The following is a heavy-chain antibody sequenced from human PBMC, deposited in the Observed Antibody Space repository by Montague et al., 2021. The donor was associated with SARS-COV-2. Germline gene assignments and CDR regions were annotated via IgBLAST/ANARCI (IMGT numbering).Heavy chain of an antibody. Sequence: SETLSLTCTVSGGSMYIYGSHYYWDWIRQPPEKGLEWIGTIFYTGSTIYNSSLKSRVTISIDTSKNQYSLELNSVTAADTAVYYCARRRLDFYDSRHWFDPWGQGALVTVPS. J-gene: IGHJ5*02. D-gene: IGHD3-22*01. CDR3: ARRRLDFYDSRHWFDP. CDR1: GGSMYIYGSHYY. V-gene: IGHV4-39*01. CDR2: IFYTGST.